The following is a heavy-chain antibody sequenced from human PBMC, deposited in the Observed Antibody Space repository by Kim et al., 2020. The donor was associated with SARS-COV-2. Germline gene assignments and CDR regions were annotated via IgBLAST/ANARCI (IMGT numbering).Heavy chain of an antibody. CDR1: GGSISRTSYY. CDR2: MYSRGRS. J-gene: IGHJ5*02. V-gene: IGHV4-39*01. D-gene: IGHD5-18*01. Sequence: SETLSLTCTVSGGSISRTSYYWGWISQPPGKGLEWIGSMYSRGRSYYNPSLKSRATISVDTSKNQFSLNLTSVTAADTAVYFCARHGANAALITSWFDPWGQGTLVTVSS. CDR3: ARHGANAALITSWFDP.